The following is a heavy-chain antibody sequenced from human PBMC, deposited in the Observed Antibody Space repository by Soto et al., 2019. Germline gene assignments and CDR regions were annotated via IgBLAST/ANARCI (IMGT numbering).Heavy chain of an antibody. Sequence: EVQLVESGGGLVQPGGSLRLSCAASGFSFSDAWMIWVRQAPGKGLQWVGRIKSKSDGETTDYAAPVKGRFAISRDDYKKTVYLRMNSLKTEDTDTYFCTTQGGGDDIYFDYWGQGTLVAVSS. CDR2: IKSKSDGETT. D-gene: IGHD3-16*01. V-gene: IGHV3-15*01. CDR1: GFSFSDAW. J-gene: IGHJ4*02. CDR3: TTQGGGDDIYFDY.